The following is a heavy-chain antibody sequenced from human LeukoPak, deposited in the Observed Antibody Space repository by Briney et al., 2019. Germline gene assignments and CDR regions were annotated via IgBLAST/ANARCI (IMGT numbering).Heavy chain of an antibody. V-gene: IGHV4-59*08. J-gene: IGHJ4*02. D-gene: IGHD5-18*01. CDR3: ARAPIPGYGHYYFDY. CDR2: IYYSGNT. Sequence: KPSETLSLTCTVSGGSTSTYYWSWIRQPPRKGLEWIGYIYYSGNTNYNPSLKSRVTISVDTSKNQFSLKLTSVTAADTAVYYCARAPIPGYGHYYFDYWGQGTLVTVSS. CDR1: GGSTSTYY.